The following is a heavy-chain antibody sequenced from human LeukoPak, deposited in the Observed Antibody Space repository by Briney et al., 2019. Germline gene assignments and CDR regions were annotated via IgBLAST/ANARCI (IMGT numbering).Heavy chain of an antibody. D-gene: IGHD6-13*01. Sequence: GGSLRLSCAASGFTFSSYWMSWVRQAPGKGLEWVANIKQDGSEKYYVDSVKGRFTISRDNSKNTLYLQMNSLRAEDTAVYYCAKDSSSWSNYFDYWGQGTLVTVSS. CDR1: GFTFSSYW. CDR3: AKDSSSWSNYFDY. V-gene: IGHV3-7*01. J-gene: IGHJ4*02. CDR2: IKQDGSEK.